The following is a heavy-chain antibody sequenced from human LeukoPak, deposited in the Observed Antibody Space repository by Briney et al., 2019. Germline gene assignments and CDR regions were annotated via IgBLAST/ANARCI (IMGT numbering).Heavy chain of an antibody. Sequence: PSETLSLTCTVSGGSISSSSYYWGWIRQPPGKGQEWIGSIYYSGSTYYNPSLKSRVTISVDTSKNQFSLKLSSVTAADTAVYYCARDSRSSISIDYWGQGTLVTVSS. CDR2: IYYSGST. J-gene: IGHJ4*02. V-gene: IGHV4-39*02. CDR3: ARDSRSSISIDY. CDR1: GGSISSSSYY. D-gene: IGHD2-2*01.